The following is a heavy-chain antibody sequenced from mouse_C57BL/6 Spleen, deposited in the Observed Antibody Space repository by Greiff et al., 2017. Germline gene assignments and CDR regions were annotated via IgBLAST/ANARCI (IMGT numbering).Heavy chain of an antibody. CDR3: ARKNDYDDYAMDY. CDR2: IYPGDGDT. Sequence: QVQLQQSGAELVKPGASVQISCKASGYAFSSYWMNWVKQRPGKGLEWIGQIYPGDGDTNYNGKFKGKATLTADKSSSPAYMQLISLTSEDSAVYFCARKNDYDDYAMDYWGQGTSVTVSS. D-gene: IGHD2-4*01. V-gene: IGHV1-80*01. CDR1: GYAFSSYW. J-gene: IGHJ4*01.